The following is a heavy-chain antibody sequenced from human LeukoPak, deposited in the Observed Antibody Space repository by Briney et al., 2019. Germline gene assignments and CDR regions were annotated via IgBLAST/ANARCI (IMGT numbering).Heavy chain of an antibody. CDR1: GYTFSDYF. CDR3: AIMHGYYDGSGYWVQ. D-gene: IGHD3-22*01. V-gene: IGHV1-46*01. J-gene: IGHJ4*02. Sequence: ASVKVSCKASGYTFSDYFLHWVRQAPGQGLEWMGIINPSGGSTSYAQKFQGRVTMTRDMSTSTVYMELSSLRSEDTAVYYCAIMHGYYDGSGYWVQWGQGTLVTVSS. CDR2: INPSGGST.